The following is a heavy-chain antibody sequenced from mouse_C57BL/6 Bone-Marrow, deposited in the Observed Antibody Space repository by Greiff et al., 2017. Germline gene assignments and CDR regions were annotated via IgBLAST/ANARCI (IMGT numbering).Heavy chain of an antibody. CDR1: GYTFTSYT. CDR2: INPSSGYT. D-gene: IGHD4-1*01. V-gene: IGHV1-4*01. J-gene: IGHJ2*01. Sequence: QVQLQQSGAELARLGASVKMSCKASGYTFTSYTMHWVKQRPGQGLEWIGYINPSSGYTKYNQKFKDKATLTADESSSTAYMQLSSLTSEDSAVYYCATNWGFDYWGQGTTLTVSS. CDR3: ATNWGFDY.